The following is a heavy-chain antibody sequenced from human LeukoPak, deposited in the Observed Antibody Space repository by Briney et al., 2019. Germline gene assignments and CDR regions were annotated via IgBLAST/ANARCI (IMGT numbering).Heavy chain of an antibody. CDR1: GGSISSSSYY. CDR2: IYYSGSA. CDR3: ARGVWGPLDY. V-gene: IGHV4-39*01. D-gene: IGHD6-13*01. J-gene: IGHJ4*02. Sequence: SETLSLTCTVSGGSISSSSYYWGWIRQPPGKGLEWIGSIYYSGSAYYNPSLKSRVTISVDTSKSQFSLKLSTVTAADTAVYYCARGVWGPLDYWGQGTLVTVSS.